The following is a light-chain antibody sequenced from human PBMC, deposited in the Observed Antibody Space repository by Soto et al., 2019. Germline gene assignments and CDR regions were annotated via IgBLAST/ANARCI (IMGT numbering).Light chain of an antibody. Sequence: DIQMTQSPSSLSASVGDTVTLTCRASQTISNSLHWYQQRPGKAPNLLIYSSSSLQSGAPPRFSGSGSGTEFTLTINSLQPEDFATYYWQQTDSIPITFGQGTRLEIK. CDR1: QTISNS. J-gene: IGKJ5*01. CDR2: SSS. CDR3: QQTDSIPIT. V-gene: IGKV1-39*01.